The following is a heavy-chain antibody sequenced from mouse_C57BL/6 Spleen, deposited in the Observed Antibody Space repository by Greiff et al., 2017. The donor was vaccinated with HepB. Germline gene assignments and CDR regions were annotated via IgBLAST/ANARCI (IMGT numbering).Heavy chain of an antibody. CDR1: FYTFTSYW. J-gene: IGHJ2*01. Sequence: SFHLSFNSSFYTFTSYWMHWVKQRPGQGLEWIGNINPSNGGTNYNEKFKSKATLTVDKSSSTAYMQLSSLTSEDSAVYYCARTRGGYYFDYWGQGTTLTVSS. CDR3: ARTRGGYYFDY. CDR2: INPSNGGT. V-gene: IGHV1-53*01. D-gene: IGHD3-1*01.